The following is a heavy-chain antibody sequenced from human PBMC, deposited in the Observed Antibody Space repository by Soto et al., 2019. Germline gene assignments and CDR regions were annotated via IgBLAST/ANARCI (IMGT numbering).Heavy chain of an antibody. CDR3: ARDITYYYDSSGSRTFD. Sequence: SVKVSCKASGGTFSSYAISWVRQAPGQGLEWMGGIIPIFGTANYAQKFQGRVTITADESTSTAYMELSSLRSEDTAVYYCARDITYYYDSSGSRTFDWGQGTLVTVSS. D-gene: IGHD3-22*01. V-gene: IGHV1-69*13. CDR2: IIPIFGTA. CDR1: GGTFSSYA. J-gene: IGHJ4*02.